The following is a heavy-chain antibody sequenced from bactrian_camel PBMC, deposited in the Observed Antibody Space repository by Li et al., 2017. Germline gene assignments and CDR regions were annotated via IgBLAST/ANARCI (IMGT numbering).Heavy chain of an antibody. CDR1: GYTYSNYC. D-gene: IGHD2*01. CDR2: IYTQDIP. Sequence: QVQLVESGGGSVQAGGSLRLTCAASGYTYSNYCMGWFRQAPGKEREEVATIYTQDIPSYTDSVKGRFTISRDDARNTVYLQMNSLKPEDTAMYYCAASEALGAVVHGRPDYRGQGTQVTVS. CDR3: AASEALGAVVHGRPDY. V-gene: IGHV3S53*01. J-gene: IGHJ4*01.